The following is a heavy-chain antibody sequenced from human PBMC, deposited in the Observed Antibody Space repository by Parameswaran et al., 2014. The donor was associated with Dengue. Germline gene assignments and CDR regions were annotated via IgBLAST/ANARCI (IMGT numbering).Heavy chain of an antibody. CDR2: IYYSGST. CDR3: AREGAGSSGYYQGFDY. Sequence: RWIRQPPGKGLEWIGYIYYSGSTNYNPSLKSRVTISVDTSKNQFSLKLSSVTAADTAVYYCAREGAGSSGYYQGFDYWGQGTLVTVSS. V-gene: IGHV4-59*01. J-gene: IGHJ4*02. D-gene: IGHD3-22*01.